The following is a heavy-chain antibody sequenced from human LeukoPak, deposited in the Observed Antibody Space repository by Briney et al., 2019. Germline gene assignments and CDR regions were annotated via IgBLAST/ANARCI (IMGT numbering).Heavy chain of an antibody. CDR1: GFSFSLYA. CDR2: IIETGASP. D-gene: IGHD6-19*01. V-gene: IGHV3-23*01. J-gene: IGHJ4*02. Sequence: PGGSLRLSCAASGFSFSLYAMNWVRQAPGKGLEWVSTIIETGASPYYADSVRGRFTVPRDSSKNMFYLQMNSLRAEDTAIYYCARRGAGSGGLDYWGQGTLVTVSS. CDR3: ARRGAGSGGLDY.